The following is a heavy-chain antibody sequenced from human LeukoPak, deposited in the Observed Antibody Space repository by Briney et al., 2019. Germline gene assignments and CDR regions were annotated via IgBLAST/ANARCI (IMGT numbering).Heavy chain of an antibody. Sequence: ASVKVSCKASGYTFTGYYMHWVRQAPGQGLEYMGWINPNNGATGSAQKFVGRVTMTRDTSISTAYMEMSSLRSDDTAVYYCARDLYDFWRGFYYYNMDVWGEGTTVTVSS. V-gene: IGHV1-2*02. CDR3: ARDLYDFWRGFYYYNMDV. J-gene: IGHJ6*03. CDR1: GYTFTGYY. CDR2: INPNNGAT. D-gene: IGHD3-3*01.